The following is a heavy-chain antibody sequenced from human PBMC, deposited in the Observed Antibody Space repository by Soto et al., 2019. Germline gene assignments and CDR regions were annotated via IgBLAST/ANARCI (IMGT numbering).Heavy chain of an antibody. CDR1: GYTFTSYG. J-gene: IGHJ6*02. CDR3: ARDGVGADSYAHYYGMDV. V-gene: IGHV1-18*01. CDR2: ISAYNGNT. Sequence: ASVKVSCKASGYTFTSYGISWVRQAPGQGLEWMGWISAYNGNTNYAQKLQGRVTMTTDTSTSTAYMELRSLRSDDTAVYYCARDGVGADSYAHYYGMDVWGQGTTVTVSS. D-gene: IGHD5-18*01.